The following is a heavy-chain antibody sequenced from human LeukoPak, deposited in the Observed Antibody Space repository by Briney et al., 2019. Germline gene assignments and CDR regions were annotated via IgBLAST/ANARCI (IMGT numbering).Heavy chain of an antibody. CDR1: GGTFSSYA. CDR3: AREFITGGPNWFDP. D-gene: IGHD1-20*01. V-gene: IGHV1-69*05. Sequence: ASVKVSCKASGGTFSSYAISWVRQAPGQGLEWMGGIIPIFGTANYAQKFQGRVTITTDESTSTAYMELSSLRSEDTAVYYCAREFITGGPNWFDPGGREPWSPSPQ. CDR2: IIPIFGTA. J-gene: IGHJ5*02.